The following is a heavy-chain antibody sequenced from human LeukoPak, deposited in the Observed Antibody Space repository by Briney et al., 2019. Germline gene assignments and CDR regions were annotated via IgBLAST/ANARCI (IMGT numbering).Heavy chain of an antibody. CDR3: ASYGDPRFDY. V-gene: IGHV3-66*01. D-gene: IGHD4-17*01. J-gene: IGHJ4*02. CDR2: VYGGDTT. CDR1: GFTVSSNY. Sequence: GGSLRLSCAASGFTVSSNYMSWVRQAPGKGLEWVSVVYGGDTTYYADSVKGRFTISRDNSKNTLYLQMNSLRAEDTAVYYCASYGDPRFDYWGQGTLVTVSS.